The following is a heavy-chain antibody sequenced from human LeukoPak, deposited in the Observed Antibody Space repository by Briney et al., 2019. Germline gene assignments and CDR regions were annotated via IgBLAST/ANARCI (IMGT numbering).Heavy chain of an antibody. D-gene: IGHD6-13*01. CDR1: GFTFDDYA. J-gene: IGHJ3*02. V-gene: IGHV3-43*02. Sequence: GGSLRLSCAASGFTFDDYALHWVRQAPGKGLEWVSLISGDGGSTYYADSVKGRITISRDNSKNSLYLQMDSLRTEDTALYYCAKVSASSWLGAFDIWGQGTMVTVSS. CDR3: AKVSASSWLGAFDI. CDR2: ISGDGGST.